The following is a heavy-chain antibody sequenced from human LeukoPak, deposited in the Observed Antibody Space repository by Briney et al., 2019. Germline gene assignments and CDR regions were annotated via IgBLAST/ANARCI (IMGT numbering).Heavy chain of an antibody. J-gene: IGHJ6*02. D-gene: IGHD4-11*01. V-gene: IGHV3-66*01. Sequence: GGSLRLSCAASGFTVSSYYMTWVRQAPGKGLEWVSVIYSGGSTYYADSVKGRVAISRDNSKNTVFLQMNSVRAEDTAVYYCARSYSNHLFGMDVWGQGSTVTVSS. CDR2: IYSGGST. CDR1: GFTVSSYY. CDR3: ARSYSNHLFGMDV.